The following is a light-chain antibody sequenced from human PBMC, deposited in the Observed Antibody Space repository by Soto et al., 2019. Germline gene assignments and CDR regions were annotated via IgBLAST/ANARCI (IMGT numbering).Light chain of an antibody. CDR1: SSNIGSNT. Sequence: QSVLTQLPSASGTPGQRVTISCSGSSSNIGSNTVNWYQQLPGTAPKLLIYSNNQRPSGVPDRFSGSKSGTSASLAISGLQSEDEADYYCAAWDDSLNGPYYVFGTGTKVTVL. CDR3: AAWDDSLNGPYYV. V-gene: IGLV1-44*01. J-gene: IGLJ1*01. CDR2: SNN.